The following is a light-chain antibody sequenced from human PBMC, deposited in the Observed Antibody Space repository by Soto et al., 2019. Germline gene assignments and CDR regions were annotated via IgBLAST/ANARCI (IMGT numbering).Light chain of an antibody. CDR3: QQYCSSPWT. CDR2: WAS. Sequence: DIVMTQSPDSLAVSLGERATINCKSSQRVLYSSSNKNYLAWYQQKPGQPPKLLIYWASTRDSGVPDRFSGSGSGTDVTLTISSLQAEDVAVYYCQQYCSSPWTFGQGTKVEIK. CDR1: QRVLYSSSNKNY. V-gene: IGKV4-1*01. J-gene: IGKJ1*01.